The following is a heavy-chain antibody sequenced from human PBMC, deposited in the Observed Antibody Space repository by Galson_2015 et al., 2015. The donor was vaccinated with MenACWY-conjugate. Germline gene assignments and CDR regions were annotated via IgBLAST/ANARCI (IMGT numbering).Heavy chain of an antibody. CDR2: ISGTGGTI. D-gene: IGHD6-13*01. J-gene: IGHJ4*02. Sequence: SLRLSCAASGFTFSGYAMTWVRQAPGKGLEWVSVISGTGGTIYYAESVKGRFTISRDNSKNTLFLEMNSLRAEDTVVYYCAKKFGSSSWFRGFDSWGQGTLVTVSS. CDR1: GFTFSGYA. V-gene: IGHV3-23*01. CDR3: AKKFGSSSWFRGFDS.